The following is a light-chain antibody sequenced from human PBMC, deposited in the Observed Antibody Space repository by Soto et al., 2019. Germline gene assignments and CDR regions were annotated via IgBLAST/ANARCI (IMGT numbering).Light chain of an antibody. Sequence: QSVLTQPRSVSGSPGQSVAISCTGTSSDVGGYNYVSWYQQHPGKAPKLMIYDVTKRPSGVPDRFFGSSSGNTASLTISGLQAEDEADYFCCSYTGSYSYVFGTGTKVTVL. V-gene: IGLV2-11*01. CDR2: DVT. J-gene: IGLJ1*01. CDR3: CSYTGSYSYV. CDR1: SSDVGGYNY.